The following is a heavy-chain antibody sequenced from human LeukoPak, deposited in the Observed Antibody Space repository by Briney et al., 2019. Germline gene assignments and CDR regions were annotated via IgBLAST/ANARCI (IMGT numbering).Heavy chain of an antibody. V-gene: IGHV3-30*04. Sequence: GGSLRLSCAASGFTFSNYVMHWVRQAPGKGLECVAVISNDGSEKYYADSVKGRFTISRDNSRNTLYLQLNGLRAEDTAPYYCARDGGYSRGWTYGAGDYWGQGTLVTVSS. CDR3: ARDGGYSRGWTYGAGDY. D-gene: IGHD6-19*01. CDR2: ISNDGSEK. J-gene: IGHJ4*02. CDR1: GFTFSNYV.